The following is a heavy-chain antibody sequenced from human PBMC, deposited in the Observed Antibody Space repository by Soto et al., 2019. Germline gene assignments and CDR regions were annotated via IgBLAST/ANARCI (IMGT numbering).Heavy chain of an antibody. CDR2: VAHDGTSK. J-gene: IGHJ4*02. CDR3: ATDTRRTGIVAKFDL. Sequence: PGGSLRLSCAASGFSFSDHAMHWVRRAPGKGLEWVALVAHDGTSKYYAGSVMGRFTISSDKSSKTLFLQMDSLATEDTAVYYCATDTRRTGIVAKFDLLGRGTLVTASS. CDR1: GFSFSDHA. V-gene: IGHV3-30-3*01. D-gene: IGHD1-1*01.